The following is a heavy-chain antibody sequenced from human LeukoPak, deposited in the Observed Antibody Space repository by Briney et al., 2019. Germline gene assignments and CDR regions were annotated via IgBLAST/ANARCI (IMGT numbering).Heavy chain of an antibody. CDR3: AKAFREFGTSSSYSSFDS. CDR2: ISSSGSYI. V-gene: IGHV3-21*04. J-gene: IGHJ3*01. CDR1: GPTFSSYW. D-gene: IGHD5-18*01. Sequence: GGSLRLSCAASGPTFSSYWMHWVRQAPGKGLEWVSTISSSGSYIFYADSLRGRFTISRDDANNSLHLQMDSLRAEDTAVYFCAKAFREFGTSSSYSSFDSWGQGTMVTVSS.